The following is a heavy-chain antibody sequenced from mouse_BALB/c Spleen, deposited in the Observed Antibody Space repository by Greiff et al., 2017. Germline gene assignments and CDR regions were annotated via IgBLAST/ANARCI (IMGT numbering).Heavy chain of an antibody. V-gene: IGHV14-3*02. D-gene: IGHD2-3*01. CDR1: GFNIKDTY. CDR2: IDPENGNT. Sequence: EVQLQQSGAELVKPGASVKLSCTASGFNIKDTYMHWVKQRPEQGLEWIGWIDPENGNTIYDPKFQGKASITADTSSNTAYLQLSSLTSEDTAVYYCARGYYIYYAMDYWGQGTSVTVSS. J-gene: IGHJ4*01. CDR3: ARGYYIYYAMDY.